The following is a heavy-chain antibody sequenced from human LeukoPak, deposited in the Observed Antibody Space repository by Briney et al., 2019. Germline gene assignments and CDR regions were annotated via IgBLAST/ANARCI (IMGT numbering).Heavy chain of an antibody. CDR1: GFTFSSYG. D-gene: IGHD6-19*01. CDR3: AKDISPYSSGWYD. CDR2: IWYDGSNK. V-gene: IGHV3-33*03. Sequence: GGSLRLSCAASGFTFSSYGMHWVRQAPGKGLEWVAVIWYDGSNKYYADSVKGRFTISRDNAKNSLYLQMNSLRAEDTALYYCAKDISPYSSGWYDWGQGTLVTVSS. J-gene: IGHJ4*02.